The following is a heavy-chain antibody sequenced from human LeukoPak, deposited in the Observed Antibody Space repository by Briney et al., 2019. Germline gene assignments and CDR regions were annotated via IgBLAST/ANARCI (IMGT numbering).Heavy chain of an antibody. J-gene: IGHJ4*02. D-gene: IGHD4-17*01. CDR1: GGSFSGYY. CDR2: INHSGST. CDR3: ASYSYGDYSWTFDY. V-gene: IGHV4-34*01. Sequence: SETLSLTCAVYGGSFSGYYWSWIRQPPGKGLEWIGEINHSGSTNYNPSLKSRVTISVDTSKNQFSLKLSSVTAADTAVYYCASYSYGDYSWTFDYWGQGTLVTVS.